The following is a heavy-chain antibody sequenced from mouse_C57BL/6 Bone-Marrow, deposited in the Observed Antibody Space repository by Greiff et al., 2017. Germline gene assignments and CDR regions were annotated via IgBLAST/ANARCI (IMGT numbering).Heavy chain of an antibody. V-gene: IGHV1-69*01. CDR1: GYTFTSYW. CDR3: ARGFPYFDY. CDR2: IDPSDSYT. J-gene: IGHJ2*01. Sequence: QVQLQQSGAELVMPGASVKLSCKASGYTFTSYWMHWVKQRPGQGLEWIGEIDPSDSYTNYNQKFKGKSTLTVDKSSSTAYMQLSSLTSEDSAVYYCARGFPYFDYWGQGTTLTVSS.